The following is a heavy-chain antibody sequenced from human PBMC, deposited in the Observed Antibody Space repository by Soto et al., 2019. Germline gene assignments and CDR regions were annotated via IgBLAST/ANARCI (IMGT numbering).Heavy chain of an antibody. Sequence: QLQLQESGSGLVKPSQTLSLTCAVSGGSISSGGYSWSWIRQPPGKGLEWIGYIYHSGSTYYNPTLKGRVTISVDRSKNKFSLKLSSVTAADTAVYYCARAGGLGAVAADYWGQGTLVSVSS. V-gene: IGHV4-30-2*01. CDR1: GGSISSGGYS. CDR3: ARAGGLGAVAADY. CDR2: IYHSGST. J-gene: IGHJ4*02. D-gene: IGHD6-19*01.